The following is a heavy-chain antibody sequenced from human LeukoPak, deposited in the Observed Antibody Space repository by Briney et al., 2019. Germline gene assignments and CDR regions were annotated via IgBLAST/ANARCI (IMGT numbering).Heavy chain of an antibody. D-gene: IGHD3-3*01. J-gene: IGHJ4*02. CDR1: GFTYSSYA. CDR3: AKVRFLEWLLPDY. Sequence: GGSLRLSCAASGFTYSSYAMSWVRQAPGKGLEWVSAISGSGGSTYYADSVKGRFTISRDNSKNTLNLQMNSLRAEDTAVYYCAKVRFLEWLLPDYWGQGTLVTVSS. V-gene: IGHV3-23*01. CDR2: ISGSGGST.